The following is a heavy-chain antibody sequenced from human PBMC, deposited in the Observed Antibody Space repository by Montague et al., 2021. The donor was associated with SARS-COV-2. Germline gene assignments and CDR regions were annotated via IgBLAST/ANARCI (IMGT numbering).Heavy chain of an antibody. CDR1: GFTFSSYA. D-gene: IGHD6-19*01. CDR2: ISYDGSNK. V-gene: IGHV3-30*04. J-gene: IGHJ4*02. Sequence: SLRLPCAASGFTFSSYAMHWVRQAPGKGLEWVAVISYDGSNKYYADSVKGRFTISRDNSKNTLYLQMNSLRAEDTAVYYCASGRIAVAERDCWGQGTLVTVSS. CDR3: ASGRIAVAERDC.